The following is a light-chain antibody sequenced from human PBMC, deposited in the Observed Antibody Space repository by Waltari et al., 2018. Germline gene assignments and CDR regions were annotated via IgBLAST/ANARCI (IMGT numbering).Light chain of an antibody. V-gene: IGLV1-44*01. Sequence: QSVLTQPPSASVTPGQRVTISCSGSNSNLGSNSVNWYQQLPGTAPNLLIYTNNQRPSGVPDRFSGSKSGTSATLTIGGLRSADEADYYCAAWDDSLNGWVFGGGTKLTVL. CDR2: TNN. CDR3: AAWDDSLNGWV. J-gene: IGLJ3*02. CDR1: NSNLGSNS.